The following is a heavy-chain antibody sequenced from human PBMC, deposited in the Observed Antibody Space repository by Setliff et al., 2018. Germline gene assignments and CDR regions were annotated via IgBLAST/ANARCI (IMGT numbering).Heavy chain of an antibody. Sequence: PGGSLRLSCAASGFTLSSYWMSWVRQAPGKGLEWVANIKQDGSDKYYLDSVKGRFTISIDNAKNSLSLHMSSLRAEDTAVYYCVRARSTNYDFWSGLNAFDIWGQGTMVTVSS. CDR2: IKQDGSDK. J-gene: IGHJ3*02. D-gene: IGHD3-3*01. V-gene: IGHV3-7*03. CDR3: VRARSTNYDFWSGLNAFDI. CDR1: GFTLSSYW.